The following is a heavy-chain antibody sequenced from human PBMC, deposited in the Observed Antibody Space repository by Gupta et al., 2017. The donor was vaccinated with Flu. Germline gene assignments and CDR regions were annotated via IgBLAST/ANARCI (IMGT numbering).Heavy chain of an antibody. CDR2: ITGSGGST. CDR3: AQXLDEYYDSRGSPT. Sequence: AVSWVRQAPGKGLEWVSAITGSGGSTYYADAGKGRFTISRDKSKTTVYLQMNDLRAEDXAXYYCAQXLDEYYDSRGSPTWGQGTLVNVSS. J-gene: IGHJ4*02. V-gene: IGHV3-23*01. D-gene: IGHD3-22*01. CDR1: A.